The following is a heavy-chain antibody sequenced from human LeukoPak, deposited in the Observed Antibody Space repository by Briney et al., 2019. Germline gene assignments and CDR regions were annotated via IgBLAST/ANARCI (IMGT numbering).Heavy chain of an antibody. CDR2: ISGGGETM. CDR3: ARCGPGGSNSMPFLDY. D-gene: IGHD1-26*01. J-gene: IGHJ4*02. CDR1: GFTFSSYE. V-gene: IGHV3-48*03. Sequence: GGSLRLSCVASGFTFSSYEMNWVRQAPGKGLEWVSYISGGGETMFYLDSVKGRFTISRDNADNSLSLQMNSLRAEDTAVYYCARCGPGGSNSMPFLDYWGQGALVTVSS.